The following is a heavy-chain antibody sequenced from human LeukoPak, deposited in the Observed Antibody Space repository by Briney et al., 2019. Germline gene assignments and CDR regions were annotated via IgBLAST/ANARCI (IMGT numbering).Heavy chain of an antibody. CDR2: ISASGAST. J-gene: IGHJ4*02. CDR1: GSTFTNFA. V-gene: IGHV3-23*01. CDR3: GRGSSDNSYSVAGN. D-gene: IGHD3-22*01. Sequence: GGSLRLSCTASGSTFTNFAMSWVRQAPGKGLEWVSVISASGASTYYADSVKGRFIISRDNSKNTLFLQMNSLRAEDTAVYYCGRGSSDNSYSVAGNWGQGTLVTVSS.